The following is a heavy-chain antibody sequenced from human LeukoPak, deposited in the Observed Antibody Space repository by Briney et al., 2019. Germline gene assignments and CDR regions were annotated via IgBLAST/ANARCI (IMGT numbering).Heavy chain of an antibody. CDR3: ARVEMATSTDYDY. V-gene: IGHV1-2*02. Sequence: GASVKVPCKASGYTFTGYYMHWVRQAPGEGLEWMGWINPNSGGTNYAQKFQGRVTMTRDTSISTAYMELSRLRSDDTAVYYCARVEMATSTDYDYWGQGTLATVSS. CDR1: GYTFTGYY. D-gene: IGHD5-24*01. CDR2: INPNSGGT. J-gene: IGHJ4*02.